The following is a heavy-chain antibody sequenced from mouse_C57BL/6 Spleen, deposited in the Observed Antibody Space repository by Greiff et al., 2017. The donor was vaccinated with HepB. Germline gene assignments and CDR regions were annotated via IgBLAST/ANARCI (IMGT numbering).Heavy chain of an antibody. J-gene: IGHJ4*01. CDR2: IYPRSGNT. Sequence: VKLVESGAELARPGASVKLSCKASGYTFTSYGISWVKQRTGQGLEWIGEIYPRSGNTYYNEKFKGKATLTADKSSSTAYMELRSLTSEDSAVYFCARRDYDYDGGYYAMDYWGQGTSVTVSS. CDR1: GYTFTSYG. V-gene: IGHV1-81*01. CDR3: ARRDYDYDGGYYAMDY. D-gene: IGHD2-4*01.